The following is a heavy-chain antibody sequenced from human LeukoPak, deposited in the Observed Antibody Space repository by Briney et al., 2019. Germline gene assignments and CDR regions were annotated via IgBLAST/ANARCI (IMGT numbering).Heavy chain of an antibody. J-gene: IGHJ4*02. Sequence: GGSLRLSCAASEFTLSSYEMNWVRQAPGKGLEWVSAISGSGGSTYYADSVKGRFTISRDNSKNTLYLQMNSLRAEDTAVYYCAKVELSAGDYEEDYWGQGTLVTVSS. D-gene: IGHD4-17*01. V-gene: IGHV3-23*01. CDR3: AKVELSAGDYEEDY. CDR1: EFTLSSYE. CDR2: ISGSGGST.